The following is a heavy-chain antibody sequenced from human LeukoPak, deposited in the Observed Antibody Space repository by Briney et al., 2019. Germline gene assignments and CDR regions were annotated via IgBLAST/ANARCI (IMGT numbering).Heavy chain of an antibody. J-gene: IGHJ2*01. CDR2: IYYSGST. CDR1: GGSISSGGYY. D-gene: IGHD2-2*02. CDR3: ARTGCSSTSGYTGDWYFDL. Sequence: SETLSLTCTVSGGSISSGGYYWSWIRQPPGKGLERIGHIYYSGSTNYNPSLKGRVSVSEDTSKNQFSLKLSSVTAADTAVYFCARTGCSSTSGYTGDWYFDLWGRGTLVTVSS. V-gene: IGHV4-31*03.